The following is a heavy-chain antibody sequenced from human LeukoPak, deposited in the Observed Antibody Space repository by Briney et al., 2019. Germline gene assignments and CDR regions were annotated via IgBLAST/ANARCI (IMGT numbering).Heavy chain of an antibody. D-gene: IGHD6-6*01. CDR2: RRYDGRNK. V-gene: IGHV3-30*02. CDR1: GFVFSDYW. CDR3: GREGGQYSSSSRLDY. Sequence: GSLRLSCTASGFVFSDYWMSWVRQAPGKGLEWVAFRRYDGRNKYYADSVKGRFTISRDNSKNTVYLQMKSLRTEDTAVYYCGREGGQYSSSSRLDYWGQGTLVTVSS. J-gene: IGHJ4*02.